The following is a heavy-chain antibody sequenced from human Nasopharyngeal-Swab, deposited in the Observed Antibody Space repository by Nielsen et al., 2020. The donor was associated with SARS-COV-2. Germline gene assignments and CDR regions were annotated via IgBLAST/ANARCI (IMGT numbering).Heavy chain of an antibody. Sequence: WIRQPPGKGLEWGAVTSYDGSNKYYADSVKGRFTISRDNSKNTLYLQMNSLRAEDTAVYYCARDHLYCSGGSCYRNYYGMDVWGQGTTVTVSS. V-gene: IGHV3-30-3*01. J-gene: IGHJ6*02. CDR2: TSYDGSNK. D-gene: IGHD2-15*01. CDR3: ARDHLYCSGGSCYRNYYGMDV.